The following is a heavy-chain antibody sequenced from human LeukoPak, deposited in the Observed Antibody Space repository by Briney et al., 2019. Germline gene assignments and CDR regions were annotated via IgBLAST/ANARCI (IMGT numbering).Heavy chain of an antibody. CDR2: FSHSGIT. CDR3: ARNGGHNQEH. V-gene: IGHV4-4*02. D-gene: IGHD1-1*01. CDR1: GASISRGSW. Sequence: SETLSLTCDVSGASISRGSWWSWVRQPPGKGLEWIGEFSHSGITNFNPSLKSRVTISVDKSRNRFSLNLISVTAADTAVYFCARNGGHNQEHWGQGTLVTVSS. J-gene: IGHJ4*02.